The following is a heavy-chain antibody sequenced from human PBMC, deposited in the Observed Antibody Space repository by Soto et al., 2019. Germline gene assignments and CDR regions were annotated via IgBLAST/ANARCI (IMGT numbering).Heavy chain of an antibody. Sequence: XGFLRIXGAASRLTLSSSCMHWVRQAPGKGLEWVAVISYDGSNKYYADSVKGRFTISRDNSKNTLYLQMNSLRAEDTAVYYCAKDHIVGATRGYKWFDTWGQGTLVTVSS. V-gene: IGHV3-30*18. CDR2: ISYDGSNK. D-gene: IGHD1-26*01. J-gene: IGHJ5*02. CDR3: AKDHIVGATRGYKWFDT. CDR1: RLTLSSSC.